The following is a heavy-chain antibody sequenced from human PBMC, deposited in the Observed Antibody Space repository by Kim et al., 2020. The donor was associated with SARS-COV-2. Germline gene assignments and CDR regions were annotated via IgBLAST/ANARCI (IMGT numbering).Heavy chain of an antibody. CDR1: XFTXRSNY. D-gene: IGHD3-22*01. CDR2: IYSGGST. Sequence: GGSLRLSCAXSXFTXRSNYMSWVRQAPGKGLEWVSVIYSGGSTYYADSVKGRFTISRDNSKNTLYLQMNSLRAEDTAVYYCAATTYYYDSSGYYYWGQGTLVTVSS. CDR3: AATTYYYDSSGYYY. V-gene: IGHV3-66*01. J-gene: IGHJ4*02.